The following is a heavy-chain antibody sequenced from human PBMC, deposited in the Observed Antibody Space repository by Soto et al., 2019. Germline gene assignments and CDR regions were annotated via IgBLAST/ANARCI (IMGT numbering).Heavy chain of an antibody. CDR1: GYTFTAYG. CDR3: ARTIDLDY. J-gene: IGHJ4*02. Sequence: VQLVQSGAEVKQPGASVKVSCKASGYTFTAYGINWVRQAPGQGLEWMGWITAYNVDTTYAQKLQGRVTMTTDTSTSTAYMELRDLTSDDTGVYYCARTIDLDYWGQGPLVTVSS. V-gene: IGHV1-18*01. CDR2: ITAYNVDT.